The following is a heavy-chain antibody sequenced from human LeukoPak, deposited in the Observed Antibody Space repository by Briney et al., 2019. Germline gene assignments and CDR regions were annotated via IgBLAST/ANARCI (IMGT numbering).Heavy chain of an antibody. J-gene: IGHJ4*02. CDR2: ISESSTYT. CDR1: GFTFSSYS. V-gene: IGHV3-21*01. D-gene: IGHD1-26*01. Sequence: GGSLRLSCAASGFTFSSYSMNWVRQAPGKGLEWVSSISESSTYTYYADSVKGRFTISRDNAKNSLYLQMNGLRAEDTAVYYCARDAIVGATNFDYWGEEPLVTVSS. CDR3: ARDAIVGATNFDY.